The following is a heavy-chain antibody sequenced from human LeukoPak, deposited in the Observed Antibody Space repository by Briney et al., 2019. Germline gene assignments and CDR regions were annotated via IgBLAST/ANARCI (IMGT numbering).Heavy chain of an antibody. V-gene: IGHV4-59*01. CDR2: IYYSGST. D-gene: IGHD6-6*01. Sequence: PSETLSLTCTVSCGSISSYYWSWIRQPPGKGLEWIGYIYYSGSTNYNPSLKSRVTISVDTSKNQFSLKLSSVTAADTAVYYCARGKYSSLYWGQGTLVTVSS. CDR1: CGSISSYY. CDR3: ARGKYSSLY. J-gene: IGHJ4*02.